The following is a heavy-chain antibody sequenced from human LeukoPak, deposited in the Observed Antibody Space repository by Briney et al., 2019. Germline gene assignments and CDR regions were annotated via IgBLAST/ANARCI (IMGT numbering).Heavy chain of an antibody. D-gene: IGHD6-13*01. CDR2: IYIGGST. CDR1: GFTVSSNH. J-gene: IGHJ3*02. Sequence: GGSLRLSCAASGFTVSSNHMNWVRQAPGKGLEWVSVIYIGGSTDYADSVKGRFSISRDNSKNTLYLQMNSLRAEDTAVYYCADRVSGAFDIWGQGTMVTVSS. CDR3: ADRVSGAFDI. V-gene: IGHV3-53*01.